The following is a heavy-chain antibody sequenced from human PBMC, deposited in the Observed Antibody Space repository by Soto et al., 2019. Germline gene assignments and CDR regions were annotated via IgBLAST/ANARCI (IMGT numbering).Heavy chain of an antibody. CDR3: ARDSSGWYSTYYYGMDV. V-gene: IGHV4-39*07. Sequence: SETLSLTCTVSGGSISSSSYYWGWIRQPPGKGLEWIGSIYYSGSTNYNPSLKSRVTISVDTSKNQFSLKLSSVTAADTAVYYCARDSSGWYSTYYYGMDVWGQGTTVTVSS. D-gene: IGHD6-19*01. J-gene: IGHJ6*02. CDR1: GGSISSSSYY. CDR2: IYYSGST.